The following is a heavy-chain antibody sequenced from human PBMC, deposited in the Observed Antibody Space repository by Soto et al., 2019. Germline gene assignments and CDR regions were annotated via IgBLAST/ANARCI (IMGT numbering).Heavy chain of an antibody. CDR2: IYYSGST. Sequence: QVQLQESCTGLVKPSQTLSLTCTVSGGSISSGGYYWSWIRQHPGKGLEWIGYIYYSGSTYYNPSLKSRVTISVDTSKNQSSLKLSSVTAAYTAVYYCSASCVGCGGFNYYGMDVWGQGTTVTVSS. CDR1: GGSISSGGYY. CDR3: SASCVGCGGFNYYGMDV. J-gene: IGHJ6*02. D-gene: IGHD2-21*01. V-gene: IGHV4-31*03.